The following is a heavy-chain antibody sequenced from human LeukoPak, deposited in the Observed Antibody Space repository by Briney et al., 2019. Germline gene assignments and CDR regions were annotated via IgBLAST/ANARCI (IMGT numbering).Heavy chain of an antibody. J-gene: IGHJ3*01. CDR3: ARGNYDFWSGYFSP. Sequence: SETLSLTCTVSGYSISSGYYWGWIRQPPGKGLEWIGSIYHSGSTYYSPSLKSRVTISVDTSKNQFSLKLSSVTAADTAVYYCARGNYDFWSGYFSPWGQGTMVTVSS. CDR1: GYSISSGYY. V-gene: IGHV4-38-2*02. D-gene: IGHD3-3*01. CDR2: IYHSGST.